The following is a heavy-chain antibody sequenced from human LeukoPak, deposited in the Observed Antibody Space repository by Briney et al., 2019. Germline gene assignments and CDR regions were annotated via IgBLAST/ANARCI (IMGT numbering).Heavy chain of an antibody. D-gene: IGHD6-6*01. CDR1: GGSFSGYY. CDR3: ARRNRAAPFQH. CDR2: INHSGST. J-gene: IGHJ1*01. Sequence: SETLSLTCAVYGGSFSGYYWSWIRQPPGKGLEWIGEINHSGSTNYNPSLKSRVTISVDTSKNQFSLKLSSVTAADTAVYYCARRNRAAPFQHWGQGTLVTVSS. V-gene: IGHV4-34*01.